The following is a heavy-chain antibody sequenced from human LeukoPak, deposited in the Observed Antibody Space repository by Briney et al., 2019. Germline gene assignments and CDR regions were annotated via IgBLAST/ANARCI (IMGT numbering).Heavy chain of an antibody. Sequence: PSETLSLTCTVSGASISPYYWSWIRQPPGKGLEWIGYIYYSGSTNYNPSLKSRVTISADTSKNQFSLKLSSVTAADTAVYYCARDRYALGYWGQGTLVTVSS. J-gene: IGHJ4*02. CDR1: GASISPYY. V-gene: IGHV4-59*01. CDR2: IYYSGST. CDR3: ARDRYALGY. D-gene: IGHD5-18*01.